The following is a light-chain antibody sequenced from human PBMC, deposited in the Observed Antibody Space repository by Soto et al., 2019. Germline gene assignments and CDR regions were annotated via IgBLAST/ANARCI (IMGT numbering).Light chain of an antibody. CDR3: QQYNDWPPEYT. V-gene: IGKV3-15*01. CDR2: GTS. CDR1: QSVGTK. J-gene: IGKJ2*01. Sequence: EIVMTQSPATLSVSPGEGATLSCRASQSVGTKVAWYQHKTGQAPRLLIYGTSTRATGIPARFSGSRSGIEFTLTISSLQSEDCAVYYCQQYNDWPPEYTFGQGTKLEI.